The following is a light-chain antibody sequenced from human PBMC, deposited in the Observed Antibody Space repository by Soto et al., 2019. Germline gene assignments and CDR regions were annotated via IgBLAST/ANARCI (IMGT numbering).Light chain of an antibody. V-gene: IGKV2-30*01. Sequence: DVVVTQSPLSLPVTLGQPASISCRSSQSLVYTNGNTYLAWFQQRPGQSPRRLIYKVSIRDSWVPDRFSGSGSGTEFTLTISRMEAEDVGVYYCMQRTHWPRTFGQGTKVEIK. CDR2: KVS. J-gene: IGKJ1*01. CDR1: QSLVYTNGNTY. CDR3: MQRTHWPRT.